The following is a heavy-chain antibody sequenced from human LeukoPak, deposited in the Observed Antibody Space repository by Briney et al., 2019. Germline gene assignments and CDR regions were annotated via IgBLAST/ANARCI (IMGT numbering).Heavy chain of an antibody. CDR2: INHSGST. CDR1: GGSFSGYY. CDR3: ARRRAAAAGTAEYFQH. D-gene: IGHD6-13*01. J-gene: IGHJ1*01. V-gene: IGHV4-34*01. Sequence: SETLSLTCAVYGGSFSGYYWSGIRQPPGKGLEWIGEINHSGSTNYNPSLKSRVTISVDTSKNQFSLKLSSMTAADTAVYYCARRRAAAAGTAEYFQHWGQGTLVTVSS.